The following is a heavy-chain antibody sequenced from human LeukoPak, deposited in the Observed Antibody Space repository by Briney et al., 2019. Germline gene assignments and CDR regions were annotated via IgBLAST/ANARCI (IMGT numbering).Heavy chain of an antibody. D-gene: IGHD6-13*01. CDR3: AYLAAAGPRKFSPFDY. CDR1: GGTFSSYA. V-gene: IGHV1-69*04. Sequence: GASVKVSCKASGGTFSSYAISWVRQAPGQGLEWMGRIIPILGIANYAQKFQGRVTITADKSTSTAYMELSSLRSEDTALYYCAYLAAAGPRKFSPFDYWGQGTLVTVSS. J-gene: IGHJ4*02. CDR2: IIPILGIA.